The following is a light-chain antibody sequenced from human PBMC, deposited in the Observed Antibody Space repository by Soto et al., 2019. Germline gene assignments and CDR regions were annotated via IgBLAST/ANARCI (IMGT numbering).Light chain of an antibody. V-gene: IGLV1-44*01. CDR1: SSNIGSNT. CDR3: AAWDDSLNGYV. Sequence: QPVLTQPPSASGTPGQRVTISCSGSSSNIGSNTVNWYQQLPGTAPKLLIYSNNQRPSGVPDRFSVSKSGTSASLAISGLQSEDEGDYYCAAWDDSLNGYVFGTVTKVTVL. CDR2: SNN. J-gene: IGLJ1*01.